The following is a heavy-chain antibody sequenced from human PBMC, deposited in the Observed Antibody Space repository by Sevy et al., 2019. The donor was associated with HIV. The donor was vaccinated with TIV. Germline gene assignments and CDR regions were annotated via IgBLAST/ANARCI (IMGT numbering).Heavy chain of an antibody. D-gene: IGHD2-8*02. J-gene: IGHJ6*02. Sequence: GGSLRLSCAASGFTFTYAWMTWVRQAPGKGLEWLGRIKRRADGGAIDYAASVKGRFRISRDDSKNTLYLQMNSLKTEDTGVYYCSTDPIIVLLVTDGMDVWVQGTSVTVSS. CDR2: IKRRADGGAI. V-gene: IGHV3-15*01. CDR1: GFTFTYAW. CDR3: STDPIIVLLVTDGMDV.